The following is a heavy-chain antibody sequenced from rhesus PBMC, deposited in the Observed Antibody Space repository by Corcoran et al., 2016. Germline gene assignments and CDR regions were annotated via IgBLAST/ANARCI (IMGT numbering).Heavy chain of an antibody. CDR2: INGNSGNS. V-gene: IGHV4-80*01. CDR1: GAPISSYW. D-gene: IGHD4-4*01. J-gene: IGHJ4*01. Sequence: QVQLQESGPGLVKPSETLSLTCAVSGAPISSYWWRWIRQPPGKGLEWIGEINGNSGNSYYNPSLKIRVTISKDASKNQFSLKLSSVTAADTAVYYCARSGYGSGGVYWGQGVLVTVSS. CDR3: ARSGYGSGGVY.